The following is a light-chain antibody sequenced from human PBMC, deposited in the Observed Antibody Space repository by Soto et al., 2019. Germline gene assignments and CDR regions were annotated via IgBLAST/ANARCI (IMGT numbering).Light chain of an antibody. V-gene: IGKV2-30*02. CDR2: KIS. CDR1: QGLVHSDGNTY. J-gene: IGKJ2*01. Sequence: DVVMTQSPLSLPVTLGQPASISCTSSQGLVHSDGNTYLSWFQQRPGQAPRRLIYKISNRDSGVPDRFSGSVSGTDFTLKISRVEAEDVGVYYCMQGTHWPFTFGQGTKLEIK. CDR3: MQGTHWPFT.